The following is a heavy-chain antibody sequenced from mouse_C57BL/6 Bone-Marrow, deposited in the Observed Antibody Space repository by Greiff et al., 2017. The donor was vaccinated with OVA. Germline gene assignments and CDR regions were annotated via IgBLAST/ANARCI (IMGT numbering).Heavy chain of an antibody. D-gene: IGHD2-2*01. CDR1: GYSFTGYY. CDR3: ARWFFDY. CDR2: INPSTGGT. V-gene: IGHV1-42*01. Sequence: VQLQQSGPELVKPGASVKISCKASGYSFTGYYMNWVKQSPKKSLEWIGEINPSTGGTTYNQKFKAKATLTVDKSSSTAYMQLKSLTSEYSAVYYCARWFFDYWGQGTTLTVSS. J-gene: IGHJ2*01.